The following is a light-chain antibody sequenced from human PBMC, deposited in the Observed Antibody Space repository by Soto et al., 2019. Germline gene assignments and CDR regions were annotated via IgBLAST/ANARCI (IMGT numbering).Light chain of an antibody. CDR3: KQRSNWPPFT. V-gene: IGKV3-11*01. J-gene: IGKJ3*01. Sequence: EIVLTQSPATLSLSPGERATLSCRASQSVSSYLAWYQQKPGQAPRLLIYDASNRATGSTARFSGSGCRTEFSPTISSLEHEDFAVYYCKQRSNWPPFTFGPGTKVDIK. CDR1: QSVSSY. CDR2: DAS.